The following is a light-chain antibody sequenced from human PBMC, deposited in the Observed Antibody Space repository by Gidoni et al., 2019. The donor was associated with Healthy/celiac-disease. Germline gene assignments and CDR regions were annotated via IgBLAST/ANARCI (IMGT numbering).Light chain of an antibody. CDR2: EVS. Sequence: QSALTQPASVSGSPGQSITISCTGTSSDVGGYNYVSWYQQHPGKAPNLMIYEVSNRPSGVSNRFSGSKSGNTASLTISWLQAEDEADYYCSSYTSSSTYVVFGGGTKLTVL. CDR3: SSYTSSSTYVV. CDR1: SSDVGGYNY. J-gene: IGLJ2*01. V-gene: IGLV2-14*01.